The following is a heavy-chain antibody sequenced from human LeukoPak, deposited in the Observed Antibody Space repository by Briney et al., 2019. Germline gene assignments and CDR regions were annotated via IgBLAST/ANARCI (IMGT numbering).Heavy chain of an antibody. CDR3: ARRYCSSTSCLIDY. CDR1: GFTFSSYE. Sequence: GGSLRLSCAASGFTFSSYEMNWVRQAPGKGLEWVSYISSSGTTIYYADSVKGRSTISRDNAKNSLYLQMNSLRAEDTAVYYCARRYCSSTSCLIDYWGQGTLVTVSS. CDR2: ISSSGTTI. J-gene: IGHJ4*02. V-gene: IGHV3-48*03. D-gene: IGHD2-2*01.